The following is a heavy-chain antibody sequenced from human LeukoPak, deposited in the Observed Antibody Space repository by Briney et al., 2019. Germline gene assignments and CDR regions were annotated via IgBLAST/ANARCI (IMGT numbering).Heavy chain of an antibody. J-gene: IGHJ5*02. D-gene: IGHD1-26*01. V-gene: IGHV4-34*01. CDR1: GGPFSGYY. CDR3: AREGIVGENWFDP. Sequence: SETLSLTCAVYGGPFSGYYWSWIRQPPGKGLGWIGEINHSGSTNYNPSLKSRVTISVDTSKNQFSLKLSSVTAADTAVYYCAREGIVGENWFDPWGEGTLVTVSS. CDR2: INHSGST.